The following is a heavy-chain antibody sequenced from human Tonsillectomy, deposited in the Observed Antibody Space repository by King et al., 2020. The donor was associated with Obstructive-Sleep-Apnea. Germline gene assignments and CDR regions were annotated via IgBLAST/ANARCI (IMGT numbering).Heavy chain of an antibody. D-gene: IGHD2-2*01. Sequence: QLQESGPGLVKPSQTLSPTCAVSGGSVRSGGFFWSWIRQPPGKGLEWIGYVYYSGGTYYNQSLKSRVTISVNTSKNQFSLKVNSVTAADTAVYYCARGSSKYYYFDYWGQGNLVTVSS. CDR2: VYYSGGT. V-gene: IGHV4-30-4*07. J-gene: IGHJ4*02. CDR1: GGSVRSGGFF. CDR3: ARGSSKYYYFDY.